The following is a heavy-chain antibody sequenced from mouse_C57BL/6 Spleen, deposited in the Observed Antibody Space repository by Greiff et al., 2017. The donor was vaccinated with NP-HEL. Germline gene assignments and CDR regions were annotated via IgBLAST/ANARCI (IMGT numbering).Heavy chain of an antibody. Sequence: QVQLQQSGPELVKPGASVKISCKASGYSFTSYYIHWVKQRPGQGLEWIGWIYPGSGNTKYNEKFKGKATLTADTSSSTAYMQLSSLTSEDSAVYYCARGWDEDAMDYWGQGTSVTVSS. CDR3: ARGWDEDAMDY. CDR1: GYSFTSYY. CDR2: IYPGSGNT. J-gene: IGHJ4*01. V-gene: IGHV1-66*01. D-gene: IGHD4-1*01.